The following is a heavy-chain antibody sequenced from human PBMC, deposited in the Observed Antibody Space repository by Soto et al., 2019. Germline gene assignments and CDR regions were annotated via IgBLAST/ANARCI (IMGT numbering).Heavy chain of an antibody. CDR3: AKDLAPFVVVPSAKDY. CDR2: ISYSGGVT. Sequence: GGSLRLSCVASGFTFSNYAMSWVRQAPGKGLEWVSVISYSGGVTCDADAVKGRFTISRDNAKNTLYLQMNSLRAEDTAIYYCAKDLAPFVVVPSAKDYWGLGTLVTVSS. CDR1: GFTFSNYA. V-gene: IGHV3-23*01. J-gene: IGHJ4*01. D-gene: IGHD2-2*01.